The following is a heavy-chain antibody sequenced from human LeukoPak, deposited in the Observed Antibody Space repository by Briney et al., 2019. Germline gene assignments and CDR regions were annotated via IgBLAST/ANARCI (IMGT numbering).Heavy chain of an antibody. D-gene: IGHD6-13*01. J-gene: IGHJ5*02. Sequence: SETLSLTCTVSGGSINYYHWNWIRQPPGKGLEWIGHIYYSGSTNYNSSLKSRVTISVDTSRNQFSLKLSSLTAADTAVYYCARGKAAAASTLPSDPWGQGTLVTVSS. V-gene: IGHV4-59*01. CDR2: IYYSGST. CDR3: ARGKAAAASTLPSDP. CDR1: GGSINYYH.